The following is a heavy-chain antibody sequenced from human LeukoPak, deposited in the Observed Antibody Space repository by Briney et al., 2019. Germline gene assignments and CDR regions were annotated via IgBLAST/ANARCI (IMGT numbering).Heavy chain of an antibody. V-gene: IGHV4-4*07. D-gene: IGHD1-26*01. CDR3: ARRTDSGSYNYFDY. Sequence: PSETLSLTCTVSGGSNSPYSWNWIRQSAGKGLEWIGRVYTSGSTNYNPSLKSRVTLSIDTSKNQFSLMLNSVTAAETAVYYCARRTDSGSYNYFDYWGQGTLVTVSS. J-gene: IGHJ4*02. CDR2: VYTSGST. CDR1: GGSNSPYS.